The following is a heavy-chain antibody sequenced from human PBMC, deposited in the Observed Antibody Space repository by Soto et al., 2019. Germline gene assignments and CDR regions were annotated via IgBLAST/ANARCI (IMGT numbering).Heavy chain of an antibody. D-gene: IGHD3-16*01. J-gene: IGHJ4*02. CDR2: IDTNGIST. Sequence: EVQLVESGGGLVQPGGSLRLSCAASGFTFSSYWMHWVRQAPGKGLVWVSRIDTNGISTSYADSVKGRLTISRANAKNSLNLQMNSLRAEDAAVYDCESRHGYADCGGQGTLVTVSS. V-gene: IGHV3-74*01. CDR3: ESRHGYADC. CDR1: GFTFSSYW.